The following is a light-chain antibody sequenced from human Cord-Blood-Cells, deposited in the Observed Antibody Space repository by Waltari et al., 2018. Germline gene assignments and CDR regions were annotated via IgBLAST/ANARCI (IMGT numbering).Light chain of an antibody. CDR2: RDS. J-gene: IGLJ1*01. CDR1: NIGSKN. Sequence: SYELTQPLSVSVALGQTATITCEGNNIGSKNVHWYQQKPGQAPVLVIYRDSNRPAGIPERFSGSNSGNTATLTISRAQAGDEADYYCQVWDSSTYVFGTGTKVTVL. CDR3: QVWDSSTYV. V-gene: IGLV3-9*01.